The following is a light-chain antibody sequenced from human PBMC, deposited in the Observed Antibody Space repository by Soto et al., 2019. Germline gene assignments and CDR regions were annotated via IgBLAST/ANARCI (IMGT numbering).Light chain of an antibody. V-gene: IGLV2-14*01. Sequence: QSVLTHPASVSGTPGQSITISCTGSNSDVGLYDFVSWYQHHPGRAPKLIVSEVSHRPSGISNRFSGSKSGNTASLTISGLQSEDEAHYYCISYTSDDVRYVFGTGTKVTVL. CDR1: NSDVGLYDF. J-gene: IGLJ1*01. CDR2: EVS. CDR3: ISYTSDDVRYV.